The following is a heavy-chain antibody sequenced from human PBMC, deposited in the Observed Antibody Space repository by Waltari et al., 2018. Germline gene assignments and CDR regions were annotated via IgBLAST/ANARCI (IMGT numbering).Heavy chain of an antibody. CDR3: ARGRRLWNYYYGMDV. CDR2: RNPNSGNT. Sequence: QVQLVQSGAEVKKPGASVKVSCKASGYTFTSYDINWVRQATGQGLEWMGWRNPNSGNTGYAQKFQGRVTITRNTSISTAYMELSSLRSEDTAVYYCARGRRLWNYYYGMDVWGQGTTVTVSS. CDR1: GYTFTSYD. D-gene: IGHD2-21*01. V-gene: IGHV1-8*03. J-gene: IGHJ6*02.